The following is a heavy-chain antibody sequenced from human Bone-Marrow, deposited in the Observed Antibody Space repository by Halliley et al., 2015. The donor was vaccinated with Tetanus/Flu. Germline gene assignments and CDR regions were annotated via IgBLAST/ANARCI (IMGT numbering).Heavy chain of an antibody. CDR3: ATFSPPHASYDDSAYFRWLEY. D-gene: IGHD3-22*01. CDR2: FDAEDAKT. J-gene: IGHJ4*02. V-gene: IGHV1-24*01. CDR1: GHNLIDLP. Sequence: QVQLVQSGAEMKKPGASVKVSCKISGHNLIDLPMHWVRHSSATGLEWMGGFDAEDAKTLYAQKFQGRVIMTEDTSTNTAYMDLSSLTSEDTAVYYCATFSPPHASYDDSAYFRWLEYWGQGTLVTVSS.